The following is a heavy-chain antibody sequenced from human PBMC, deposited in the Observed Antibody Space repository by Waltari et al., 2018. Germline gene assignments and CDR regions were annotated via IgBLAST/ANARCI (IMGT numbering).Heavy chain of an antibody. Sequence: QVQLQESGPGLVKPSQTLSLTCTVSGGSISSGGYYWSWIRQHPGKGLEWIGYIYYSGSTYYNPSLKSRVTISVDTSKNQFSRKLSSVTAADTAVYYCARVESPYGDTPGGFDYWGQGTLVTVSS. CDR3: ARVESPYGDTPGGFDY. J-gene: IGHJ4*02. V-gene: IGHV4-31*03. CDR2: IYYSGST. D-gene: IGHD4-17*01. CDR1: GGSISSGGYY.